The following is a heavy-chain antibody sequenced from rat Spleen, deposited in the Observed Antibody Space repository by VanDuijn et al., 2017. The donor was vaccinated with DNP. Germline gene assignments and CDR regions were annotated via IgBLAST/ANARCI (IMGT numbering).Heavy chain of an antibody. V-gene: IGHV4-2*01. J-gene: IGHJ2*01. CDR3: VREKFGVDY. D-gene: IGHD4-3*01. CDR1: GFNFNDYW. CDR2: INKDSRTI. Sequence: EVKLVESGGGLVQPGRSLKLSCVASGFNFNDYWMGWVRQAPGKGLEWIGEINKDSRTIKYSPSLKEKFTVSRDNAQNTLYLQMSKLGSEDTTTYYCVREKFGVDYWGQGVMVTVSS.